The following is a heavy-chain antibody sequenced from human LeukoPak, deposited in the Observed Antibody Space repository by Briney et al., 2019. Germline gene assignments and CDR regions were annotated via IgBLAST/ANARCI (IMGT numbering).Heavy chain of an antibody. CDR3: ATPGYGGNSAYFQH. D-gene: IGHD4-23*01. V-gene: IGHV1-69*02. CDR2: IIPILGIA. Sequence: SVKVSCKASGGTFSSYTISWVRQAPGQGLEWMGRIIPILGIANYAHKFQGRVTITADKSTSTAYMELSSLRSEDTAVYYCATPGYGGNSAYFQHWGQGTLVTVSS. J-gene: IGHJ1*01. CDR1: GGTFSSYT.